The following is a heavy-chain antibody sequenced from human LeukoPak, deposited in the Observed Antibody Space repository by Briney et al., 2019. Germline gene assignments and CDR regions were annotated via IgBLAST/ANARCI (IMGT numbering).Heavy chain of an antibody. J-gene: IGHJ4*02. CDR1: GYTFTGYY. D-gene: IGHD3-22*01. Sequence: ASVKVSCKASGYTFTGYYMHWVRQAPGQGLEWMGWINPNSGGTNYAQKLQGRVTMTRDTSISTAYMELSRLRSDDTAVYYCARSPLVVVILLYFDYWGQGTLVTVSS. CDR2: INPNSGGT. V-gene: IGHV1-2*02. CDR3: ARSPLVVVILLYFDY.